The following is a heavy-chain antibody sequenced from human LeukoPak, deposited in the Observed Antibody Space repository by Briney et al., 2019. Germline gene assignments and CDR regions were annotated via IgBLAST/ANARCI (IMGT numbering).Heavy chain of an antibody. CDR3: AMGPGTWFDP. V-gene: IGHV4-30-2*01. CDR1: GGSISSGGYS. CDR2: IYHSGST. J-gene: IGHJ5*02. D-gene: IGHD1-1*01. Sequence: PSQTLSLTCAVSGGSISSGGYSWSWIRQPPGKGLEWIGYIYHSGSTYYNPSLKSRVTISVDTSKNQFSLKLSSVTAADTAVYYCAMGPGTWFDPWGQGTLVTVSS.